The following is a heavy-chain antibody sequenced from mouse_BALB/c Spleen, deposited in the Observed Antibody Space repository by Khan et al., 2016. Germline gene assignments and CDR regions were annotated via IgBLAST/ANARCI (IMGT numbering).Heavy chain of an antibody. CDR2: IWSDGST. V-gene: IGHV2-6*02. CDR3: ARRDDGGGAMDY. Sequence: VELVESGPGLVAPSQSLSIKCTVSGFSVTSYGVHWVRQPPGKGLEWLVVIWSDGSTTYNSALKSRLSISKDNSKSQVFLKMNSLQTDDTAMYYCARRDDGGGAMDYWGQGTSVTVSS. J-gene: IGHJ4*01. CDR1: GFSVTSYG. D-gene: IGHD2-3*01.